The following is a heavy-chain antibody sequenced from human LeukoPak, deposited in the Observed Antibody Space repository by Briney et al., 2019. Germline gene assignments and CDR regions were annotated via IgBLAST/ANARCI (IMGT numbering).Heavy chain of an antibody. CDR2: IYSGGST. J-gene: IGHJ4*02. V-gene: IGHV3-53*01. D-gene: IGHD6-6*01. Sequence: GGSLRLSCSASGFTVSSSNMNWVRQAPGKGLEWISVIYSGGSTHYADSVKGRFAISRDNSKNTLFLQMNSLRAEDTAVYYCAKEEQQFDYFDYWGQGTLVTVSS. CDR3: AKEEQQFDYFDY. CDR1: GFTVSSSN.